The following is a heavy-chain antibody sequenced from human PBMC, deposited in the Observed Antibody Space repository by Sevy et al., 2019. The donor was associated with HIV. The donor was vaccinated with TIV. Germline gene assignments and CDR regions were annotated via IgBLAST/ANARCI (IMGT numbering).Heavy chain of an antibody. CDR1: GFPFSTSE. CDR3: ARDFPPTATAVAHFDY. CDR2: ISNSGTTT. Sequence: GGSLRLSCTASGFPFSTSEMSWVRQAPGKGLEWVSYISNSGTTTYYSDSLKGRFNIARDKAKKSLYLQINSLRAEDTALYYCARDFPPTATAVAHFDYWGRGTLVTVSS. J-gene: IGHJ4*02. V-gene: IGHV3-48*03. D-gene: IGHD4-17*01.